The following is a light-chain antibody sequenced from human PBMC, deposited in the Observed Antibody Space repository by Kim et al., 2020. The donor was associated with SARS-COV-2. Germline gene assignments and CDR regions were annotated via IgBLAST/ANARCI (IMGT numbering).Light chain of an antibody. Sequence: DVVMTQSPLSLPVTLGQPASISCRSSQRLVHSEGNTYLNWCQQRPSQSPRRLISKVSNRDSWVPDRFSGSGSGTDFTLRLSRVEAEDVGVYYCMKGAHWTAALTFGGGTKVDIK. CDR3: MKGAHWTAALT. CDR2: KVS. V-gene: IGKV2-30*02. CDR1: QRLVHSEGNTY. J-gene: IGKJ4*01.